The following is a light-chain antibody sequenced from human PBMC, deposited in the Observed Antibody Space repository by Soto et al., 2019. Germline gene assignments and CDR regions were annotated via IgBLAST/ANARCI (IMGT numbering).Light chain of an antibody. CDR1: QGITNW. V-gene: IGKV1-12*01. CDR2: AAS. J-gene: IGKJ3*01. Sequence: DIQMTQTPSFVSASVGDRVTITSRARQGITNWLAWYQQKPGKAPKLPIYAASSLQSGVPSRFSGSGSGTDFTLTIGRLQPEDFATYYCQQAHSFPFTFGRGTKVDI. CDR3: QQAHSFPFT.